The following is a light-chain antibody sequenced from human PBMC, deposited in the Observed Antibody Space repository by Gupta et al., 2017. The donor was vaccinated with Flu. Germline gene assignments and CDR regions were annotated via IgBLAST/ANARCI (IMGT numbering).Light chain of an antibody. V-gene: IGLV2-14*01. Sequence: SALTQPASVSGSPGQSITISCTGTSSDVGGYNYVSWYQQHPGKAPKLMIYEVSNRPSGVSNRFSGSKSGNTASLTISGRQEEDEADYYCSSDTSSSTLVFGGGTKLTVL. J-gene: IGLJ2*01. CDR1: SSDVGGYNY. CDR2: EVS. CDR3: SSDTSSSTLV.